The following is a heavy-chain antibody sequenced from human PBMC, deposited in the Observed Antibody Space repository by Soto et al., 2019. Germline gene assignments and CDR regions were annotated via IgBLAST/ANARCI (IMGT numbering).Heavy chain of an antibody. CDR3: AGGDYYDTSGPFSDAFDI. CDR1: GFTFNTYW. J-gene: IGHJ3*02. V-gene: IGHV3-7*04. Sequence: GGSLRLSCAASGFTFNTYWMSWVRQAPGKGLEWVANIKPDGSEKWHVDSVKGRFTISRDNAKNSLYLQMNSLRAEDTAVYFCAGGDYYDTSGPFSDAFDIWGQGTMVTVSS. CDR2: IKPDGSEK. D-gene: IGHD3-22*01.